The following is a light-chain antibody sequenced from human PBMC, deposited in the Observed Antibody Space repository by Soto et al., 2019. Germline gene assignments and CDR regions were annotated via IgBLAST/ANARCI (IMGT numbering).Light chain of an antibody. CDR3: QQTYTFPWT. CDR1: QGISDY. J-gene: IGKJ1*01. V-gene: IGKV1-39*01. Sequence: DIRMTQSPSSCSPSVGDTFTITGRASQGISDYLGWFQHKPGEAPKLLIYTPSSLQGGVPLRFSGAGSRTDFSLTISGLQPEDSATYYCQQTYTFPWTFGQGTRVDIK. CDR2: TPS.